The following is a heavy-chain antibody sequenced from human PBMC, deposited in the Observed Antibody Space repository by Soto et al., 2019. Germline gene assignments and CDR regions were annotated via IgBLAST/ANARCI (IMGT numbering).Heavy chain of an antibody. CDR1: GFTFSSYA. CDR2: ISSNGGST. Sequence: PGGSLRLSCSASGFTFSSYAMHWVRQAPGKGLEYVSAISSNGGSTYYADSVKGRFTISRDNSKNTLYLQMSSLRAEDTAVYYCVKGSAPEARKPRFVVVPAANNWFDPWGQGTLVTVSS. D-gene: IGHD2-2*01. CDR3: VKGSAPEARKPRFVVVPAANNWFDP. J-gene: IGHJ5*02. V-gene: IGHV3-64D*08.